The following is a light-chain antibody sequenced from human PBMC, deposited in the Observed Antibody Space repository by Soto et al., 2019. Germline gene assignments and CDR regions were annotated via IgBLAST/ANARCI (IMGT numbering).Light chain of an antibody. V-gene: IGKV3-20*01. CDR3: QQYDRSPWT. J-gene: IGKJ1*01. CDR1: QSISADY. CDR2: CVS. Sequence: VLTQSPGTLSMSPGERAPLSCRASQSISADYLAWYQQTPGQAPKLLIYCVSNRASGIPDRFSGSGSGTHFTLTISSLEPEDVAVYYCQQYDRSPWTFGQGTKV.